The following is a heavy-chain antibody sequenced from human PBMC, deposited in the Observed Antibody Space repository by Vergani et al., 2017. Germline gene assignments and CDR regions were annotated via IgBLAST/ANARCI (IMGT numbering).Heavy chain of an antibody. CDR3: AKGGWNYWFDS. Sequence: EVQLLESGGDLVQPGGSLRLSCAASGFSFTTFAMSWVRQAPGKGLEWVSTINTNGDYTRYGDSVKGRFTSSRDNSKSTLYLQMNSLRAEDTAIYYCAKGGWNYWFDSWGPGTLVIVSS. CDR2: INTNGDYT. J-gene: IGHJ5*01. CDR1: GFSFTTFA. V-gene: IGHV3-23*01. D-gene: IGHD1-1*01.